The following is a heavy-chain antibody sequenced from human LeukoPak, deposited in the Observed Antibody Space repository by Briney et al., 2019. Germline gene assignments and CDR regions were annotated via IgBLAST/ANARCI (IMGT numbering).Heavy chain of an antibody. CDR1: GFTFSGYA. V-gene: IGHV3-30*04. D-gene: IGHD4-17*01. J-gene: IGHJ3*02. Sequence: GGSLRLPCAASGFTFSGYAMHWVRQAPGKGLEWVALISYDGSDKYYADSVKGRFTVSRDNSKNTLYLQMNSLRAEDTAVYYCAKMTTVTGGGAFDIWGQGTMVTVSS. CDR3: AKMTTVTGGGAFDI. CDR2: ISYDGSDK.